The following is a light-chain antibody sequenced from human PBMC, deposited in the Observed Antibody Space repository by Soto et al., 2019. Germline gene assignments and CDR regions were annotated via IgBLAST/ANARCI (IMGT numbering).Light chain of an antibody. Sequence: SYELTQPPSVSVSPGQTASITCSGDKLGDKYACWYQQKAGQSPVLVIYQDTKRPSGIPERFSGSNSGNTATLTISGTQPMDEADYYCQAWDSSTAFYVFGTGTKLTVL. CDR2: QDT. CDR3: QAWDSSTAFYV. CDR1: KLGDKY. V-gene: IGLV3-1*01. J-gene: IGLJ1*01.